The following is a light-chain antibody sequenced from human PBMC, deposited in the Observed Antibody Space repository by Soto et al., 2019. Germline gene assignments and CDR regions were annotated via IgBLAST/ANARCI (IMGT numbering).Light chain of an antibody. J-gene: IGKJ2*03. Sequence: EIVMTQSPLSLSVTPGEPASISCRSSQSLLHSNGYSYLDWYLQKPGQSPQLLIYLGSNRASGVLDRCSGSGSGTDFTLRISRVEAEAVGVYYCMQVLQSLYSFGQGTKLQIK. CDR3: MQVLQSLYS. V-gene: IGKV2-28*01. CDR1: QSLLHSNGYSY. CDR2: LGS.